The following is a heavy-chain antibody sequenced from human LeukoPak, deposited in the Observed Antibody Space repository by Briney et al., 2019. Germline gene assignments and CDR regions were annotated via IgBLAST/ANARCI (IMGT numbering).Heavy chain of an antibody. CDR2: ISGSGGST. D-gene: IGHD2-2*01. CDR1: GFTFSSYA. V-gene: IGHV3-23*01. Sequence: GGSLRLSCAASGFTFSSYAMSWVRQAPGKGLEWVSAISGSGGSTYYADSVKGRFTISRDNSKNTLYLQMNSLRAEDTAVYYCAKERYCSSTSCYAFSWFDPWGQGTLVTVS. J-gene: IGHJ5*02. CDR3: AKERYCSSTSCYAFSWFDP.